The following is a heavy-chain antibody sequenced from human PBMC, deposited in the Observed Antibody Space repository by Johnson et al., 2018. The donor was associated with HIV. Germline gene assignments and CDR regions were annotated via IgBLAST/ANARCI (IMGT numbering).Heavy chain of an antibody. J-gene: IGHJ3*01. CDR3: AKERDSGSYFDAFEL. CDR1: GFTLRIYD. D-gene: IGHD1-26*01. CDR2: ISSIGGST. Sequence: EVQVVESGGGLVQPGGSLRLSCAASGFTLRIYDMHWVRQAPGKGLEWVSGISSIGGSTYYADSVKGRFTISRDTSKNTLYLQMNSLRAEDTAVYYCAKERDSGSYFDAFELWGQGTMVTISS. V-gene: IGHV3-23*04.